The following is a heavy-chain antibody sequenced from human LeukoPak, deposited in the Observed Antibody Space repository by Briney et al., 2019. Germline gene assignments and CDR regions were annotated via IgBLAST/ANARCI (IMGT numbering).Heavy chain of an antibody. Sequence: SETLSLTCTVSGGSISSSSYYWGWIRQPPGKGLEWIGSIYYSGSTYYNPSLKSRVTISVDTSKNQFSLKLSSVTAADTAVYYCARHRHMEYFDYWGQGTLVTVSS. CDR3: ARHRHMEYFDY. J-gene: IGHJ4*02. D-gene: IGHD2-21*01. V-gene: IGHV4-39*01. CDR1: GGSISSSSYY. CDR2: IYYSGST.